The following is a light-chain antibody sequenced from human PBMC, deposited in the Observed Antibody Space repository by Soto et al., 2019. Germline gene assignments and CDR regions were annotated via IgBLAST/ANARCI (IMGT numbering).Light chain of an antibody. CDR3: QQRRNWPTT. J-gene: IGKJ1*01. CDR1: QSVSSY. V-gene: IGKV3-11*01. Sequence: EIVLTQSPATLSLSPGERATLSCRASQSVSSYLAWYQQKPGQAPRLLMYDASNRATGIPARFSGSGSGTDFTLTISSLEPEDFAVHYCQQRRNWPTTFGQGTKVEIK. CDR2: DAS.